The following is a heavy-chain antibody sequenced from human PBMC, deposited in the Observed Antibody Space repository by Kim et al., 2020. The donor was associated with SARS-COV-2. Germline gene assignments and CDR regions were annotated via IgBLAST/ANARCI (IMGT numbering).Heavy chain of an antibody. CDR3: ASEAPSYYYDSSGYLDY. V-gene: IGHV3-11*06. D-gene: IGHD3-22*01. J-gene: IGHJ4*02. Sequence: VKGRFTISRDNAKNSLYLQMNSLRAEDTAVYYCASEAPSYYYDSSGYLDYWGQGTLVTVSS.